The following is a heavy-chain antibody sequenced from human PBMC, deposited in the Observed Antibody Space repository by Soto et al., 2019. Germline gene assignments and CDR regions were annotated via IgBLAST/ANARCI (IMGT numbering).Heavy chain of an antibody. CDR1: GYSFTTTA. V-gene: IGHV1-3*04. CDR2: INSGNGVT. D-gene: IGHD1-26*01. CDR3: ARRAGLTGIVY. Sequence: QVQLEQSGAEVREPGASVKVSCKASGYSFTTTAIQWVRQAPGQSLEWMGWINSGNGVTRYSQRFQDRVTITRDASATTVYMELSRVTAEDTAIYYCARRAGLTGIVYWGQGTLITVSS. J-gene: IGHJ1*01.